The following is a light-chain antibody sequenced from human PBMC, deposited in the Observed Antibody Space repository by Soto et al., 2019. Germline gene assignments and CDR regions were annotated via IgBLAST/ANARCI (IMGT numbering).Light chain of an antibody. CDR3: AAWDDSLSGYV. CDR2: SNN. V-gene: IGLV1-47*02. CDR1: SSNIGSNY. J-gene: IGLJ1*01. Sequence: QSVLTQPPSASGTPGQRVTISCSGSSSNIGSNYVYWYHQLPGTAPKLLIYSNNHRPSGVPDRFSGSKSGTSASLAISGLRSEDEADYYCAAWDDSLSGYVFGTGTKVTVL.